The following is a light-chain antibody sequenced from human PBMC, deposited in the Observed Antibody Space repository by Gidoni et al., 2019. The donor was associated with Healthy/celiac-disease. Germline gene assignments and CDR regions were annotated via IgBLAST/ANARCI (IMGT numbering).Light chain of an antibody. CDR3: CSYAGSRV. Sequence: QSSLTQPASVSGSPGQSITISCTGPSSDVGSYNLVSWYQQHPGKAPKLMNYEVSKRPSGVSNRFSGSKSGNTASLTISGLQAEDEADYYCCSYAGSRVFGGGTKLTVL. V-gene: IGLV2-23*02. CDR1: SSDVGSYNL. CDR2: EVS. J-gene: IGLJ2*01.